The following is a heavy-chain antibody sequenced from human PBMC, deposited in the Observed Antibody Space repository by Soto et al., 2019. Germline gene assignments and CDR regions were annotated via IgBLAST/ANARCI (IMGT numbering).Heavy chain of an antibody. Sequence: SVKVSCKASGGTFSSYTISWVRQAPGQGLEWMGRIISILGIANYAQKFQGRVTITADKSTSTAYMELSSLRSEDTAVYYCARVGVKNSSGWYFDYWGQGTLVTVSS. CDR1: GGTFSSYT. D-gene: IGHD6-19*01. J-gene: IGHJ4*02. V-gene: IGHV1-69*02. CDR2: IISILGIA. CDR3: ARVGVKNSSGWYFDY.